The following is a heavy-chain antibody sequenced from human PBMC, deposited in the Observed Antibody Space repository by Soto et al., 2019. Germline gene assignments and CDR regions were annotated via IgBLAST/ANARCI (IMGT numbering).Heavy chain of an antibody. CDR1: VFTFISYA. CDR2: ISGSGGST. Sequence: PGWSLRLACASSVFTFISYAMRWVRQAPGKGLECVSAISGSGGSTYYADSVKGRFTISRDNSKNTLYLQMNSLRAEDTAVYYCAKDYDILTGSPYYYYGMDVWGQGTTVTVSS. V-gene: IGHV3-23*01. J-gene: IGHJ6*02. D-gene: IGHD3-9*01. CDR3: AKDYDILTGSPYYYYGMDV.